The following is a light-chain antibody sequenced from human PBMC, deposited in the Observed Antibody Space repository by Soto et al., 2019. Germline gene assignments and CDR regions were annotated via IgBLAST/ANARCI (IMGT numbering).Light chain of an antibody. CDR1: SSDVGGYNY. CDR3: SSYTSSSTLLYV. CDR2: EVS. V-gene: IGLV2-14*01. Sequence: QSALTQPASVSGSTGQSITISCTGTSSDVGGYNYVSWYQQHPGKAPKLMIYEVSNRPSGVSNRLSGSKSGNTASLTISGLQAEDEADYDCSSYTSSSTLLYVFGTGTKLTVL. J-gene: IGLJ1*01.